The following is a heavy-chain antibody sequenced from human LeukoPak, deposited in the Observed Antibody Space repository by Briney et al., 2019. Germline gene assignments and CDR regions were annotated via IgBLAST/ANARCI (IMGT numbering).Heavy chain of an antibody. D-gene: IGHD5-12*01. CDR2: MTSNGGST. Sequence: PGGSLRLSCSASGFTFSSYAMHWVRQAPGKGLVYLSAMTSNGGSTFYADSVKGRFTISRDNCKSTLYLQMNSLRAEDTAVFYCAKGGQTDRFDYWGQGALVTVSS. V-gene: IGHV3-64*04. J-gene: IGHJ4*02. CDR1: GFTFSSYA. CDR3: AKGGQTDRFDY.